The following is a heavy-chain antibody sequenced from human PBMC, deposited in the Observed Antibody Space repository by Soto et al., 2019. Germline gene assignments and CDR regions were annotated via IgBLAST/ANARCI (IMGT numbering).Heavy chain of an antibody. V-gene: IGHV4-39*01. D-gene: IGHD2-21*02. CDR1: GGSISSSSYY. Sequence: SETLSLTCTVSGGSISSSSYYWGWIRQPPGKGLEWIGSIDYSGSTYYNPSLKSRVTISVDTSKNQFSLKLSSVTAADTAVYYCARHGRLYYFDYWGQGTLVTVSS. CDR3: ARHGRLYYFDY. CDR2: IDYSGST. J-gene: IGHJ4*02.